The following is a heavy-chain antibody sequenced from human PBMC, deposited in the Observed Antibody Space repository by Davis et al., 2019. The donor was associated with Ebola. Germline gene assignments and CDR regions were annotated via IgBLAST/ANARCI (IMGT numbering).Heavy chain of an antibody. CDR1: GGSISSSDW. CDR3: ARNRGLYGSRRWGFFDS. V-gene: IGHV4-4*02. Sequence: SETLSLTCAASGGSISSSDWWCWVRPPPGRGLEWICVIYHSRNTHYNPSLNRRVNMSVDKSKNQISLKLSAVTAADTAVYVCARNRGLYGSRRWGFFDSWGQGTLVTVSS. D-gene: IGHD5-24*01. J-gene: IGHJ4*03. CDR2: IYHSRNT.